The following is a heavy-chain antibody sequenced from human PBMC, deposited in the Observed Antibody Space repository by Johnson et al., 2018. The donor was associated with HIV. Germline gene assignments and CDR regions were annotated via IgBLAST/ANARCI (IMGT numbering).Heavy chain of an antibody. CDR2: ISYDGSNK. CDR3: AGRELDAFDI. J-gene: IGHJ3*02. CDR1: GFTFSSYG. Sequence: QVQLVESGGGVVQPGRSLRLSCAASGFTFSSYGMHWVRQAPGKGLEWVAVISYDGSNKYYADSVKGRFTISRDNSKNTLYLQMNSLSAEDTAVYYCAGRELDAFDIWGQGTVVTVSS. V-gene: IGHV3-30*03. D-gene: IGHD1-26*01.